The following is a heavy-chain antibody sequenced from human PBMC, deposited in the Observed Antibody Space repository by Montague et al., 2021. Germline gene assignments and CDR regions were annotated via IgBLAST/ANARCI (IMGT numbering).Heavy chain of an antibody. CDR2: ITLDGSST. D-gene: IGHD6-13*01. CDR3: ARNLASAAPGAFDI. CDR1: GFSFSSYG. V-gene: IGHV3-74*01. Sequence: SLRLSCAASGFSFSSYGMHWVRQAPGKGLLWVSRITLDGSSTTFPDSVKGRFTTSRDNAKATLYLQMNSLRVEDTAVYYCARNLASAAPGAFDIWGQGTMVTASS. J-gene: IGHJ3*02.